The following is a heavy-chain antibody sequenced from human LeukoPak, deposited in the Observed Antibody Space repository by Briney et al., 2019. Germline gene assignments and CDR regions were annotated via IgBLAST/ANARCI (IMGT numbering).Heavy chain of an antibody. CDR2: IYHSGST. V-gene: IGHV4-4*02. J-gene: IGHJ3*02. CDR3: ARLTGYRIESAFDS. Sequence: SETLSLTCAVSGDYISSSIRWSWVRQPPGKGLEWIGEIYHSGSTNYNPSLKSRVTISVDKSKNQFSLKLSSVTAADTAVYYGARLTGYRIESAFDSWGKERMVTVSS. CDR1: GDYISSSIR. D-gene: IGHD3-9*01.